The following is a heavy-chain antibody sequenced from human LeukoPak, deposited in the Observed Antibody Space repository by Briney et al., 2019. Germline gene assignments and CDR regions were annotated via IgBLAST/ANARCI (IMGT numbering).Heavy chain of an antibody. J-gene: IGHJ5*02. Sequence: SETLSLTCAVSGYSISSGFLWGWIRQPPGKGLEWIGRIYRSRNTYYNPSLKSRITMSVDTSKNQFSLKLSSVTAADTAVYYCARDPRWLTPDCNSIGCYVNWFDPWGQGTLVTVSS. V-gene: IGHV4-38-2*02. CDR2: IYRSRNT. D-gene: IGHD2-2*01. CDR3: ARDPRWLTPDCNSIGCYVNWFDP. CDR1: GYSISSGFL.